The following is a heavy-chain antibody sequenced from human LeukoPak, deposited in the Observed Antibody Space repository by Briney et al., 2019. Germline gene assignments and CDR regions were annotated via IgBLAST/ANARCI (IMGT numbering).Heavy chain of an antibody. CDR3: ARVGPITMVRGVIVNDYYYMDV. D-gene: IGHD3-10*01. Sequence: SETLSLTCAVYGGSFSGYYWSWIRQPPGKGLEWIGEINHSGSTNYNPSLKSRVTISVDTSKNQFSLKLSSVTAADTAVYYCARVGPITMVRGVIVNDYYYMDVWGKGTTVTVSS. CDR1: GGSFSGYY. J-gene: IGHJ6*03. CDR2: INHSGST. V-gene: IGHV4-34*01.